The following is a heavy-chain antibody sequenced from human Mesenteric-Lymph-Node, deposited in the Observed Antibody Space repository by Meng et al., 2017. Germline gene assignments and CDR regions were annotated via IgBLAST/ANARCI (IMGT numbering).Heavy chain of an antibody. V-gene: IGHV1-69*13. J-gene: IGHJ6*02. Sequence: SVKVSCKASGGTFSSYAISWVRQAPGQGLEWMGGIIPIFGTANYAQKFQGRVTITADESTSTAYMELSSLRSEDTAVYYCARGTGSSGWFSFYGMDVWGQGTTVTVSS. CDR3: ARGTGSSGWFSFYGMDV. D-gene: IGHD6-19*01. CDR2: IIPIFGTA. CDR1: GGTFSSYA.